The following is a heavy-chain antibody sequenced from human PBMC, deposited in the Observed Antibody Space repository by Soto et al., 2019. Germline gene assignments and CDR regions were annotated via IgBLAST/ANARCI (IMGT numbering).Heavy chain of an antibody. CDR2: INPNNNDT. CDR3: ARDIFCGRDSCYSFTFDI. Sequence: ASVKVSCKASGCTFSGYYMHCVRQAPGQGVEWMGWINPNNNDTNYAQNFQGRFTISRDNAKNSLYLQMNSLRAEDTAVYYCARDIFCGRDSCYSFTFDIWGQGTMVTVSS. D-gene: IGHD2-15*01. V-gene: IGHV1-2*02. J-gene: IGHJ3*02. CDR1: GCTFSGYY.